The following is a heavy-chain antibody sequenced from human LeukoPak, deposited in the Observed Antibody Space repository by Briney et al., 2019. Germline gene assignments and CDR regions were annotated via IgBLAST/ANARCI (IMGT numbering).Heavy chain of an antibody. CDR3: AKGRGYSGYDFSDY. CDR1: GFTFSSYA. D-gene: IGHD5-12*01. V-gene: IGHV3-23*01. CDR2: ISGSGGST. Sequence: GGSLRLSCAASGFTFSSYATSWVRQAPGKGLEWVSAISGSGGSTYYADSVKGRFTISRDNSKNTLYLQMNSLRAEDTAVYYCAKGRGYSGYDFSDYWGQGTLVTVSS. J-gene: IGHJ4*02.